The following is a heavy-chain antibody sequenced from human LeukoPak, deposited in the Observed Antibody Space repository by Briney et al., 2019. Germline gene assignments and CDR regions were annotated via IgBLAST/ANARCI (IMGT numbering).Heavy chain of an antibody. D-gene: IGHD6-13*01. V-gene: IGHV3-23*01. Sequence: GGSLRLSCAASGFTFRSYAMGWVRQAPGKGLEWVSAISGTGDKTYYADSVRGRFTISRDNSKNTVYLQMNSLRAEDTAVYYCARGYGSLSTWGQGTLVTVSS. CDR2: ISGTGDKT. J-gene: IGHJ4*02. CDR1: GFTFRSYA. CDR3: ARGYGSLST.